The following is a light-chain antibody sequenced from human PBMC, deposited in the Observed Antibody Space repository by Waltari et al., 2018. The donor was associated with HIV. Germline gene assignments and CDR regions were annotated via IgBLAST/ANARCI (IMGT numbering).Light chain of an antibody. CDR2: KDD. J-gene: IGLJ2*01. CDR3: QSYDNENPVL. V-gene: IGLV6-57*01. Sequence: NFMLPQPHPASESPGKTVPISCTRRSVSIPNNTVHWYQQRPGSSHTTVIYKDDQRPSGVPDRFSGSIDSSSNSASLTISGLRPEDEADYYCQSYDNENPVLFGGGTKLTVL. CDR1: SVSIPNNT.